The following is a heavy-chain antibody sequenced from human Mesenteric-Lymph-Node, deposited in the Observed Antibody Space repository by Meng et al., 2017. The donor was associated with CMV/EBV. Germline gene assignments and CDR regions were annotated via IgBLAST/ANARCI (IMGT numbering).Heavy chain of an antibody. J-gene: IGHJ6*02. V-gene: IGHV1-2*02. D-gene: IGHD2-8*02. Sequence: ASVKVSCKASADTFTGYYIHWVRQAPGQGLEWMGWINPNTGGTNYAQKFQGRVTMTRDTSISTAYMELSRLRSDDTAVYYCAKGAALAGGDYYYGMDVWGQGTTVTVSS. CDR3: AKGAALAGGDYYYGMDV. CDR2: INPNTGGT. CDR1: ADTFTGYY.